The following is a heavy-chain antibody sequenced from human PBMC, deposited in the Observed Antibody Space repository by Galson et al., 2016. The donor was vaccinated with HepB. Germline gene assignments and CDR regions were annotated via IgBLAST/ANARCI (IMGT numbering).Heavy chain of an antibody. CDR3: ARASWEFPNNFDY. D-gene: IGHD1-26*01. CDR1: GYTFTTYG. J-gene: IGHJ4*02. CDR2: ISAYNGHT. V-gene: IGHV1-18*01. Sequence: SVKVSCKASGYTFTTYGITWVRQAPGQGLEWMGWISAYNGHTKYTQKLQGRVTMTTDTSTTTAYMALRSLRSDDTAVYYCARASWEFPNNFDYWGQGTLVTVSS.